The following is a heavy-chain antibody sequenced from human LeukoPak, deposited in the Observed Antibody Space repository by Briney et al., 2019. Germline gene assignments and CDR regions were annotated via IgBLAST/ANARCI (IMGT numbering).Heavy chain of an antibody. D-gene: IGHD5-12*01. CDR3: AKDSPRVATDGGYYFDY. CDR2: ICGSGGST. Sequence: GGSLRLSCAASGFTLSSYAMSWVRQAPGKGLEWVSAICGSGGSTYYADSVKGRFTISRDNSKNTLYLQMNSLRAEDTAVYYCAKDSPRVATDGGYYFDYWGQGTLVTVSS. V-gene: IGHV3-23*01. CDR1: GFTLSSYA. J-gene: IGHJ4*02.